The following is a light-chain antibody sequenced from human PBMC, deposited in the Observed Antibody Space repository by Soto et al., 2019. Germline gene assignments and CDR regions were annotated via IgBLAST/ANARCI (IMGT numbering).Light chain of an antibody. CDR3: QQRSNWPLP. CDR2: DAS. J-gene: IGKJ4*01. CDR1: QSVSSY. V-gene: IGKV3-11*01. Sequence: EIVLTQSPATLSLSPGERATLSCRASQSVSSYLAWYQQKPGQAPRLLIYDASNRATGIPARFSGGGSGTDFTLTISSLEPEDCEVYYWQQRSNWPLPVGGGTKVEIK.